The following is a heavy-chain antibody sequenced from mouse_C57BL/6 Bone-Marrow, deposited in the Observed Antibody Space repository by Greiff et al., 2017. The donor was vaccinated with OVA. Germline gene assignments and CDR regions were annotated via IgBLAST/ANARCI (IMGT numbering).Heavy chain of an antibody. J-gene: IGHJ4*01. V-gene: IGHV1-82*01. CDR2: IYPGDGDT. Sequence: VQGVESGPELVKPGASVKISCKASGYAFSSSWMNWVKQRPGKGLEWIGRIYPGDGDTNYNGKFKGKATLTADKSSSTAYMQLSSLTSEDSAVYFCVYDFYYAMDYWGQGTSVTVSS. CDR1: GYAFSSSW. CDR3: VYDFYYAMDY. D-gene: IGHD2-3*01.